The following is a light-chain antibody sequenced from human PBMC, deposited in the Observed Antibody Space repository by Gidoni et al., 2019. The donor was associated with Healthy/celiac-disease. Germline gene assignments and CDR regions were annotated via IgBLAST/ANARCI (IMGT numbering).Light chain of an antibody. Sequence: DIVMTQSPLSLPVTPGEPASISCRSSQSLLHSNGYNYLDWYLQKPRQSSQLLIYLGSNRASGVPDRFSGSVSGTDFTLKISRVEAEDVGVYYCMQALQTPTFGGGTKVEIK. J-gene: IGKJ4*01. CDR1: QSLLHSNGYNY. CDR2: LGS. V-gene: IGKV2-28*01. CDR3: MQALQTPT.